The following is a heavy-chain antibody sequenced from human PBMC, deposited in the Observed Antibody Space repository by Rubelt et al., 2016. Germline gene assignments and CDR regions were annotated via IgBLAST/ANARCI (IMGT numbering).Heavy chain of an antibody. Sequence: QVQLQQWGAGLLKPSETLSLTCAVYGESFSGHYWNWIRQPPGKGLEWIGEVDHSGSTKYNPSLKSRVTISADTSINQLSVGVIYVTASATAVYYGARHNGGSRGVGYWSQGTLVTDSS. CDR3: ARHNGGSRGVGY. CDR1: GESFSGHY. J-gene: IGHJ4*02. D-gene: IGHD3-16*01. V-gene: IGHV4-34*01. CDR2: VDHSGST.